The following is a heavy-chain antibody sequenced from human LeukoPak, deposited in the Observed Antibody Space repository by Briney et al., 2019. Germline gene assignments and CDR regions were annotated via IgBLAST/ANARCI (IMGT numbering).Heavy chain of an antibody. CDR2: IIPIFGTA. CDR3: ARWGYDILTGYLGHYGMDV. Sequence: SVKVSCKASGGTFSSYAISWVRQAPGQGLEWMGGIIPIFGTANYAQKFQGRVTITADESTSTAYMELSSLRSEDTAVYYCARWGYDILTGYLGHYGMDVWGQGITVTVSS. D-gene: IGHD3-9*01. CDR1: GGTFSSYA. J-gene: IGHJ6*02. V-gene: IGHV1-69*13.